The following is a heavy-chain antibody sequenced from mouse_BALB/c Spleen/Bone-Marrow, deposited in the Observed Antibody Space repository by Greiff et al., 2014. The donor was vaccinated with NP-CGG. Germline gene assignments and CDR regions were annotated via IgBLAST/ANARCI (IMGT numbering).Heavy chain of an antibody. J-gene: IGHJ4*01. D-gene: IGHD1-2*01. CDR1: GFSLTSYG. CDR2: IWAGGGT. V-gene: IGHV2-9*02. Sequence: QVQLQQSGPGLVAPSPSLSITCTVSGFSLTSYGVHWVRQPPGKGLEWLGVIWAGGGTNYYSAPMSRLSISKDNSKSQVFLKMNSLQTDDTAMYYGARSTTATGAMDYWGQGTSVTVSS. CDR3: ARSTTATGAMDY.